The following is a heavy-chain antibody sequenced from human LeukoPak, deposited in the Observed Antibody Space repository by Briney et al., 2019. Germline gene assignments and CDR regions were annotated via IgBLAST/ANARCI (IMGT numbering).Heavy chain of an antibody. CDR2: INSDGSST. V-gene: IGHV3-74*01. CDR3: ARDRIKSRKDTIFGVVIGDYYYYYGMDV. J-gene: IGHJ6*02. D-gene: IGHD3-3*01. CDR1: GFTFSSYW. Sequence: GGSLRLSCAASGFTFSSYWMHWVRQAPGKGLVWVSRINSDGSSTSYADSVRGRFTISRDNAKNTLYLQMNSLRAEDTAVYYCARDRIKSRKDTIFGVVIGDYYYYYGMDVWGQGTTVTVSS.